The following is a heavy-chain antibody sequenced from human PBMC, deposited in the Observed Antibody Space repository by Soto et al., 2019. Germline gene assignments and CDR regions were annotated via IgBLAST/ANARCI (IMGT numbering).Heavy chain of an antibody. D-gene: IGHD2-2*01. CDR2: IYYSGST. V-gene: IGHV4-39*01. Sequence: SETLSLTCTVSAGSIRSSSHYWGRIRKPPAKGLEWIGSIYYSGSTYYTPSLKSRVTISVDTSKNQFSLKLSSVTAADTAVYYCARLVVPAAMRRMTVEFDYWGQGTLVTVSS. CDR3: ARLVVPAAMRRMTVEFDY. CDR1: AGSIRSSSHY. J-gene: IGHJ4*02.